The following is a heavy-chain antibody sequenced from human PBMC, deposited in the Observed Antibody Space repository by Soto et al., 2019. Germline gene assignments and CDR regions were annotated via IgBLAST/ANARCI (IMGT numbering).Heavy chain of an antibody. CDR3: ALSRRYCSSTSCYYNWFDP. V-gene: IGHV3-23*01. Sequence: HPVGSLRLSCAASGFTFSSYAMSWVRQAPGKGLEWVSAISGSGGSTYYADSVKGRFTISRDNSKNTLYLQMNSLRAEDTAVYYCALSRRYCSSTSCYYNWFDPWGQGTLVTVSS. J-gene: IGHJ5*02. CDR1: GFTFSSYA. CDR2: ISGSGGST. D-gene: IGHD2-2*01.